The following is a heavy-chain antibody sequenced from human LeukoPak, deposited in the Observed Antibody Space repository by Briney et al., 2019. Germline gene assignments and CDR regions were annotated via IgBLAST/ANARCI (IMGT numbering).Heavy chain of an antibody. CDR2: IYYSGST. D-gene: IGHD5-18*01. CDR1: GGSISSSSYY. Sequence: PSETLSLACTVSGGSISSSSYYWGWIRQPPGKGLVWIGSIYYSGSTYYNPSLKSRVTISVDTSKNQFSLKLSSVTAADTAVYYCARDRSGIQLWNDYWGQGTLVTVSS. J-gene: IGHJ4*02. V-gene: IGHV4-39*07. CDR3: ARDRSGIQLWNDY.